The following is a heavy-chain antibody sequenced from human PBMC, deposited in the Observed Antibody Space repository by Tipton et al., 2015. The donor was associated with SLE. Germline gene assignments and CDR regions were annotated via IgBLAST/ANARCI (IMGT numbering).Heavy chain of an antibody. D-gene: IGHD3-10*01. Sequence: SLRLSCAASGFTFSSYGMHWVRQAPGKGLEWVAFIRYDGSNKYYADSVKGRFTISRDNSKNTLYLQMNSLRAEDTAVYYCAKAYYYGSGSYYQYYFDYWGQGTLVTVSS. CDR2: IRYDGSNK. CDR1: GFTFSSYG. V-gene: IGHV3-30*02. CDR3: AKAYYYGSGSYYQYYFDY. J-gene: IGHJ4*02.